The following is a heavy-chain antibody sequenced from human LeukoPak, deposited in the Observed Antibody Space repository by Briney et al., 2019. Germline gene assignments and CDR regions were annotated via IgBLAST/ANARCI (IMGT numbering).Heavy chain of an antibody. CDR2: VDPEDGGT. V-gene: IGHV1-69-2*01. CDR3: ATDDYSGLLDY. CDR1: GYTFTDYY. Sequence: GASVKVSCKVSGYTFTDYYMHWVQQAPGKGLEWMGLVDPEDGGTIYAEKFQGRVTITADTSTDTAYMELSSLRSEDTAVYYCATDDYSGLLDYWGQGTLVTVSS. J-gene: IGHJ4*02. D-gene: IGHD4-11*01.